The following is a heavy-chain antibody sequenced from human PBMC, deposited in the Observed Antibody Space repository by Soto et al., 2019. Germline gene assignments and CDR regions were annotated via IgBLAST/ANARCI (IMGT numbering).Heavy chain of an antibody. J-gene: IGHJ6*03. Sequence: ASVKVSCKASGYTFTSYYINWVRQATGQGLEWMGWMNPNSGNTGYAQKFQGRVTMTRNTSISTAYMELSSLRSEDTAVYYCARTLTYYDFWSGSQTGANYYYYYMDVWGKGTTVTVSS. CDR1: GYTFTSYY. D-gene: IGHD3-3*01. V-gene: IGHV1-8*01. CDR2: MNPNSGNT. CDR3: ARTLTYYDFWSGSQTGANYYYYYMDV.